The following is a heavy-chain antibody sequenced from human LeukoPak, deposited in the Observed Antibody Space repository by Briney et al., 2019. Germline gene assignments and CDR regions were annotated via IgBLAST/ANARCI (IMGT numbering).Heavy chain of an antibody. CDR1: GGSISSYY. V-gene: IGHV4-59*01. CDR3: ARANYDFWSGQTNWFDP. J-gene: IGHJ5*02. D-gene: IGHD3-3*01. Sequence: PSETLSLTCTVSGGSISSYYWSWIRQPPGKGLEWIGYIYYSGSTNYNPSLKSRVTISVDTSKNRFSLKLSSVTAADTAVYYCARANYDFWSGQTNWFDPWGQGTLVTVSS. CDR2: IYYSGST.